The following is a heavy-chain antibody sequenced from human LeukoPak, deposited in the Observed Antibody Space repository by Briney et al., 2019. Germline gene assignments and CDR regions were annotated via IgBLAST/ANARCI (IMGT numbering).Heavy chain of an antibody. V-gene: IGHV4-59*12. CDR1: GDSMSSYY. CDR3: ARGREGYYGSGSYGY. Sequence: SETLSLTCTVSGDSMSSYYWTWIRQPPGKGLEWIGYISSIGVTNSNPTLRSRVSISLDTAKNQFYLNVESVTAADTAVYYCARGREGYYGSGSYGYWGQGTLVTVSS. J-gene: IGHJ4*02. D-gene: IGHD3-10*01. CDR2: ISSIGVT.